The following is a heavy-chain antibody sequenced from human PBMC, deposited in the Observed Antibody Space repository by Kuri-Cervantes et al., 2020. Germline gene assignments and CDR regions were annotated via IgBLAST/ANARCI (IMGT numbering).Heavy chain of an antibody. CDR2: ISYDGSNK. D-gene: IGHD2-2*01. J-gene: IGHJ4*02. Sequence: GRSLKISCAASGFTFSSYGMHWVRQAPGKGLEWVAVISYDGSNKYYADSVKGRFTISRDNSKNTLYLQMNSLRAEDTAVYYCAKDYCSSTSCYGGNLGYWGQGTLVTVSS. CDR3: AKDYCSSTSCYGGNLGY. V-gene: IGHV3-30*18. CDR1: GFTFSSYG.